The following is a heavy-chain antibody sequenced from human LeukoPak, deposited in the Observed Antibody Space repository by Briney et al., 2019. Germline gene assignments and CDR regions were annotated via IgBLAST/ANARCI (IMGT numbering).Heavy chain of an antibody. V-gene: IGHV3-7*01. D-gene: IGHD1-26*01. CDR3: ARDKIGGPTKFDS. Sequence: GGPLTLSCVVSGFTFSSYRMIWLPQAPGKGLEWVANIKQDGREIYYVDSVKGRFTISRDNAKNSLYLQMNSLRAEDTAVYYCARDKIGGPTKFDSWGQGTVVTVSS. CDR2: IKQDGREI. CDR1: GFTFSSYR. J-gene: IGHJ4*02.